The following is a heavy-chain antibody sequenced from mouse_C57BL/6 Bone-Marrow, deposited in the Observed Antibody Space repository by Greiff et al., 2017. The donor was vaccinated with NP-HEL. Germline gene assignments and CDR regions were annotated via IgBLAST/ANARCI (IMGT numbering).Heavy chain of an antibody. D-gene: IGHD2-3*01. J-gene: IGHJ1*03. CDR1: GYSFTSYY. CDR3: ARLYDRYWYFDV. Sequence: QVHVKQSGPELVKPGASVKISCKASGYSFTSYYIHWVKQRPGQGLEWIGWIYPGSGNTKYNEKFKGKATLTADTSSSTAYMQLSSLTSEDSAVYYCARLYDRYWYFDVWGTGTTVTVSS. CDR2: IYPGSGNT. V-gene: IGHV1-66*01.